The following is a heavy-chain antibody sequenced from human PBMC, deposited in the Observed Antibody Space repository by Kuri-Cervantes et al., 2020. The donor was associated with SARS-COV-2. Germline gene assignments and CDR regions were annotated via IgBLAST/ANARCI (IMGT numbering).Heavy chain of an antibody. J-gene: IGHJ3*02. CDR3: ARDQDDYSNYHAFDI. Sequence: GGSLRLSCAASGFTFSSYAMHWARQAPGKGLEWVAVISYDGSNKYYADSVKGRFTISRDNSKNTLYLQMNSLRAEDTAVYYCARDQDDYSNYHAFDIWGQGKMVTVSS. V-gene: IGHV3-30*04. CDR2: ISYDGSNK. CDR1: GFTFSSYA. D-gene: IGHD4-11*01.